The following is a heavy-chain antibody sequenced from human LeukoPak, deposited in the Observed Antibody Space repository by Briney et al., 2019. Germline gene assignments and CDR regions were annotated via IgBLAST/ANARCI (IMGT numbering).Heavy chain of an antibody. V-gene: IGHV4-59*08. CDR3: ARHSWSGSCMDV. D-gene: IGHD3-3*01. J-gene: IGHJ6*02. CDR1: GGSISGYY. Sequence: PSQTLSLTCTVSGGSISGYYWSWIRQPPGKGLEWIVYIYYSGSTTYNPSLKSRVTISVSTCNNQFSLKLSSVPVEDTAVYYCARHSWSGSCMDVWGQGTTVTVSS. CDR2: IYYSGST.